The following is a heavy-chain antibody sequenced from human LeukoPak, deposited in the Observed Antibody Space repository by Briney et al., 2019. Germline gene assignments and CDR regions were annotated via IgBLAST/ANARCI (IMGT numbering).Heavy chain of an antibody. Sequence: ASVKVSCKASGYTFTGYYMHWVRQAPGHGLDWIGRINPNSGGTNYAQKFQGRVTMTRDTSISTAYMELSRLRSDDTAVYYCARDFPTSIAAAGTDYWGQGTLVTVSS. V-gene: IGHV1-2*06. J-gene: IGHJ4*02. CDR3: ARDFPTSIAAAGTDY. D-gene: IGHD6-13*01. CDR1: GYTFTGYY. CDR2: INPNSGGT.